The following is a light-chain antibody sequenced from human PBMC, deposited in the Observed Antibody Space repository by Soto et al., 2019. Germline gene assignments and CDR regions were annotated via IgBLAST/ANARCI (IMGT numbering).Light chain of an antibody. Sequence: QSALTQPPSASGSPGQSVTISCTGTSSDVGGYHYVSWYQHHPGKAPKLMIYEVSKRPSGVPDRFSGSKSGNTASLTVSGLQAEDEADYYCSSYAGSNKFVVFGGGTQLTVL. V-gene: IGLV2-8*01. J-gene: IGLJ2*01. CDR1: SSDVGGYHY. CDR2: EVS. CDR3: SSYAGSNKFVV.